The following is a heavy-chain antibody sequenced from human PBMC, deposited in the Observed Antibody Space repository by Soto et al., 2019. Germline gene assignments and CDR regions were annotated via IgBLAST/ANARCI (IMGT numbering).Heavy chain of an antibody. V-gene: IGHV4-61*01. J-gene: IGHJ6*02. CDR1: GGSVSSDSYY. Sequence: PSETLSLTCTVSGGSVSSDSYYWSWIRQPPGKGLEWIGYIYYSGSTNYNPSLKSRVTISVDTSKNQFSLKLSSVTAADTAVYYCASEHSGRGYYYGMDVWGQGTTVT. CDR3: ASEHSGRGYYYGMDV. D-gene: IGHD3-10*01. CDR2: IYYSGST.